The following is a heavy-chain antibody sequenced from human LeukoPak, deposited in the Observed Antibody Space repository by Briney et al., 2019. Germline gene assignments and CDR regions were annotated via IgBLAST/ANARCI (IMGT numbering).Heavy chain of an antibody. CDR3: ARAPTRRGYCSGGSCYWYFDL. J-gene: IGHJ2*01. CDR2: MNPNSGGT. V-gene: IGHV1-2*02. CDR1: GYTFSDYY. Sequence: ASVKVSCKASGYTFSDYYMHWVRQAPGQGLEWMGWMNPNSGGTNYAQKFQGRVIMTRDTSISTAYMELSRLISDDTAVYYCARAPTRRGYCSGGSCYWYFDLWGRGTLVTVSS. D-gene: IGHD2-15*01.